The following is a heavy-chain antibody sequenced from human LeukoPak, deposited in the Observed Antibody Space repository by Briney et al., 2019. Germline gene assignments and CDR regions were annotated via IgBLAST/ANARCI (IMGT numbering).Heavy chain of an antibody. V-gene: IGHV3-74*01. CDR3: ASGGYGAFDI. CDR1: GFTFSSYW. D-gene: IGHD6-13*01. J-gene: IGHJ3*02. CDR2: INSDGSST. Sequence: PGGSPRPSCAASGFTFSSYWMHWVRQAPGKGLVWVSRINSDGSSTSYADSVKGRFTISRDNAKNTLYLQMNSLRAEDTAVYYCASGGYGAFDIWGQGTMVTVSS.